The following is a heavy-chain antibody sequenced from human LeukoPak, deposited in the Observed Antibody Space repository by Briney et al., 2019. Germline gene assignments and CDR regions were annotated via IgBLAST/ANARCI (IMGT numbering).Heavy chain of an antibody. CDR2: MNPNSGGT. Sequence: ASVKVSCKASGYTFTDYYIHWVRQAPGQGLEWMAWMNPNSGGTSYAQKLQGRVTMTTDTSTSTAYMELRSLRSDDTAVYYCARARSGWYYSAFDIWGQGTMVTVSS. J-gene: IGHJ3*02. D-gene: IGHD6-19*01. CDR1: GYTFTDYY. V-gene: IGHV1-2*02. CDR3: ARARSGWYYSAFDI.